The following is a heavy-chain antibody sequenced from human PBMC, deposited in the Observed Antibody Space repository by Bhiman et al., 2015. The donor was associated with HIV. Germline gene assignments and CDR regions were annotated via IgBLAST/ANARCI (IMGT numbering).Heavy chain of an antibody. CDR3: ARSVIPAAPYFDS. Sequence: EVQLLESGGDLVQPGGSLRLSCAASGFTFRNYGMNWVRQAPGKGLEWVSGISGSGGRTYYADSVKGRFTISRDNSKNTLYLQMNSLRAEDTAVYFCARSVIPAAPYFDSWGQGTLVTVSS. D-gene: IGHD2-2*01. J-gene: IGHJ4*02. CDR1: GFTFRNYG. CDR2: ISGSGGRT. V-gene: IGHV3-23*01.